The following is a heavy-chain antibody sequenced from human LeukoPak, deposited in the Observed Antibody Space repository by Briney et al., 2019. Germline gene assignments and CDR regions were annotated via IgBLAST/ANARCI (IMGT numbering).Heavy chain of an antibody. Sequence: GGYLRLSCAASGFTFSSYSMNWVRQAPGKGLDWVSSISSSSSYIYYADSVKGRFTISRDNAKNSLFLQMNSLRAEDTAVYYCARSGVVVAALERGVANWFDPWGQGTLVTVSS. CDR2: ISSSSSYI. CDR1: GFTFSSYS. D-gene: IGHD2-15*01. J-gene: IGHJ5*02. V-gene: IGHV3-21*01. CDR3: ARSGVVVAALERGVANWFDP.